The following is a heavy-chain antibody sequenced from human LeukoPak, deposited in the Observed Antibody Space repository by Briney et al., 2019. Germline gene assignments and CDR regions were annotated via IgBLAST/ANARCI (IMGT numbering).Heavy chain of an antibody. Sequence: PGGSLRLSCAASGFTFSSYGMSWVRQAPGKGLEWVLGISNSGGSTYYADSVKGRFTISRDNSKNTLYLQMNSLRAEDTAVYYCARDSVYGGLQFDPWGQGTLVTVSS. J-gene: IGHJ5*02. CDR1: GFTFSSYG. CDR2: ISNSGGST. D-gene: IGHD4-23*01. CDR3: ARDSVYGGLQFDP. V-gene: IGHV3-23*01.